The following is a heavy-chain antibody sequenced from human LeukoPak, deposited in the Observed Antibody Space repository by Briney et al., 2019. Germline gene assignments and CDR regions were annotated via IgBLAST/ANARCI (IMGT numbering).Heavy chain of an antibody. Sequence: GGSLRLSCAASGFTFSGYAMSWVRQAPGKGLEWVSGILSSGDRTYYADSVKGRFTISRDNSENTLYLQMNSLRVEDTATYYCAKDAVYGDGYWEFDYWGQGTLVTVSS. CDR1: GFTFSGYA. D-gene: IGHD5-24*01. V-gene: IGHV3-23*01. CDR2: ILSSGDRT. J-gene: IGHJ4*02. CDR3: AKDAVYGDGYWEFDY.